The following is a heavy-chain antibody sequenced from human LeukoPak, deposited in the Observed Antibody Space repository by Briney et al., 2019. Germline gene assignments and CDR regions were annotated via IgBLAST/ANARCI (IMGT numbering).Heavy chain of an antibody. J-gene: IGHJ4*02. CDR1: GGSISSSNW. CDR2: IYHSGST. CDR3: ARNYFGSGTYPFDY. D-gene: IGHD3-10*01. Sequence: KPSETLSLTCAVSGGSISSSNWWSWVRQPPGKGLEWIGEIYHSGSTNYNPSLKSRVTISVDKSKNQFSLKLSSVTAADTAVYYCARNYFGSGTYPFDYWGQGTLVTVSS. V-gene: IGHV4-4*02.